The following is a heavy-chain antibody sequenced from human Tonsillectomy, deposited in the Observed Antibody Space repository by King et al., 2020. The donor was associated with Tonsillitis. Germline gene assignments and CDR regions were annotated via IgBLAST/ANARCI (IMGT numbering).Heavy chain of an antibody. CDR1: GFTFDDYA. CDR2: ISWNSGSI. Sequence: VQLVESGGGLAQPGRSLRLSCAASGFTFDDYAMHWVRQAPGKGLEWVSGISWNSGSIGYADSVKGRFTISRDNAKNSLYLQMNSLRAEDTALYYCAKDINGELGPGNYFDYWGQGTLVTVSS. J-gene: IGHJ4*02. D-gene: IGHD7-27*01. V-gene: IGHV3-9*01. CDR3: AKDINGELGPGNYFDY.